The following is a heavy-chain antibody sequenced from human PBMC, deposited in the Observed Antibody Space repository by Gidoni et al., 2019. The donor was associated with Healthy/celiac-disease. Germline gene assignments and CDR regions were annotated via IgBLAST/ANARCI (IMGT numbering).Heavy chain of an antibody. CDR2: IYHSGST. V-gene: IGHV4-38-2*02. J-gene: IGHJ1*01. Sequence: QVQLQESGPGLVKPSETLSLTCAVSGYSISSGYYWGWIRQPPGKGLEWIGSIYHSGSTYYNPSLKSRVTISVDTSKNQFSLKLSSVTAADTAVYYCARDMGYSSGWYSPEFQHWGQGTLVTVSS. CDR3: ARDMGYSSGWYSPEFQH. D-gene: IGHD6-19*01. CDR1: GYSISSGYY.